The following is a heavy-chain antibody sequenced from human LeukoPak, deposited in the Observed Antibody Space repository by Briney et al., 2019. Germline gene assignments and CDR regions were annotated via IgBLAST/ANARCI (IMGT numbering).Heavy chain of an antibody. CDR1: GFTFSSYW. Sequence: GGSLRLSCAASGFTFSSYWMSWVRQAPGKGLEWVAVIWYDGSNKYYADSVKGRFTISRDNSKNTLYLQMNSLRAEDTAVYYCARPIGYSSPADYWGQGTLVTVSS. CDR3: ARPIGYSSPADY. V-gene: IGHV3-33*08. CDR2: IWYDGSNK. J-gene: IGHJ4*02. D-gene: IGHD5-18*01.